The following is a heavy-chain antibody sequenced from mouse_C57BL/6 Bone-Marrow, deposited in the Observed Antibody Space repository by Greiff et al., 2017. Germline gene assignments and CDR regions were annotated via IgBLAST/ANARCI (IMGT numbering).Heavy chain of an antibody. V-gene: IGHV1-15*01. Sequence: VKLMESGAELVRPGASVTMSCKASGYTFTDYEMNWVKQTPGHGLEWIGAIDPDTGGTAYNQKFKGKAILTVDKSSSTAYMELSSLTSEDSAVYYCASRCVGSYCALDYWGQGTTVTVSS. CDR3: ASRCVGSYCALDY. J-gene: IGHJ4*01. CDR2: IDPDTGGT. CDR1: GYTFTDYE. D-gene: IGHD2-14*01.